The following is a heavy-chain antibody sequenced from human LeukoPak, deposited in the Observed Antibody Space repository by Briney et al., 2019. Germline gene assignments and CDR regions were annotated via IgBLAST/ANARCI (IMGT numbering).Heavy chain of an antibody. J-gene: IGHJ4*02. D-gene: IGHD5-24*01. CDR1: GFTFSSYA. CDR3: ARIGSQDGYTVDY. Sequence: PGGSLRLSCAASGFTFSSYAMSWVRQAPGKGLEWVANTKQDGSEKYYVDSVRGRFTVSRDNAKNSLYLQMNSLRAEDTAVYYCARIGSQDGYTVDYWGQGTLVTVSS. V-gene: IGHV3-7*01. CDR2: TKQDGSEK.